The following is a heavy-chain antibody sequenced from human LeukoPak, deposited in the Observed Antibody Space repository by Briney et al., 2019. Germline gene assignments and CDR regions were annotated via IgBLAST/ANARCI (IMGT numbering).Heavy chain of an antibody. CDR1: GGTFSSYA. V-gene: IGHV1-69*01. CDR3: ARSGYGRSYYYYMDV. Sequence: ASVKVSCKASGGTFSSYASSWVRQAPGQGLEWMGGIIPIFGTANYAQKFQGRVTITADESTSTAYMELSSLRSEDTAVYYCARSGYGRSYYYYMDVWGKGTTVTVSS. CDR2: IIPIFGTA. D-gene: IGHD3-3*01. J-gene: IGHJ6*03.